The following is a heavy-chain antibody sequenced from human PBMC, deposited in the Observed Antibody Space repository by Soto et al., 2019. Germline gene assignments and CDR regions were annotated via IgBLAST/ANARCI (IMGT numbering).Heavy chain of an antibody. V-gene: IGHV4-59*08. J-gene: IGHJ3*02. Sequence: SETLSLTCTVSGGSINTDYLSWIRQPPGKGLEWIGYIYYSGSTNYNPSLKSRVTISVDTSKNQFSLKLSSVTAADTAVYYCARPLSYCSGGSCDAFDIWGQGTMVTVSS. CDR3: ARPLSYCSGGSCDAFDI. D-gene: IGHD2-15*01. CDR2: IYYSGST. CDR1: GGSINTDY.